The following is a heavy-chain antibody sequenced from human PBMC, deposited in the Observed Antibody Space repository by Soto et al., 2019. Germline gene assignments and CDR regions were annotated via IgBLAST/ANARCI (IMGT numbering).Heavy chain of an antibody. V-gene: IGHV4-39*01. J-gene: IGHJ3*02. D-gene: IGHD2-21*01. Sequence: QLQLQASGPGLVKPSETLSLTCTVSGGYISSSSYYWGWIRQPPVKGLEWIGSIYYSGSTYYNPSLKSGVTISVDTAKNQFSLKLSSVTAADTAVYYCASGDQDAFDSGGQGTMVTVSS. CDR2: IYYSGST. CDR3: ASGDQDAFDS. CDR1: GGYISSSSYY.